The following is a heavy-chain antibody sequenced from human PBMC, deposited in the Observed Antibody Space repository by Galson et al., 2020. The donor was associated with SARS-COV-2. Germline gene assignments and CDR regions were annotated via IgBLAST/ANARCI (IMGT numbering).Heavy chain of an antibody. D-gene: IGHD3-10*01. CDR1: GFTFSSYW. J-gene: IGHJ6*02. V-gene: IGHV3-7*01. CDR3: ARERGITMVRGVTYYYYYGMDV. Sequence: LGESLKISCAASGFTFSSYWMSWVRQAPGKGLEWVANIKQDGSEKYYVDSVKGRFTISRDNAKNSLYLQMNSLRAEDTAVYYCARERGITMVRGVTYYYYYGMDVWGQGTTVTVSS. CDR2: IKQDGSEK.